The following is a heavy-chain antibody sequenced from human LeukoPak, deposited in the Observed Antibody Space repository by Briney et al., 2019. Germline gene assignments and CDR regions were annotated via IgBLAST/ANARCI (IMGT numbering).Heavy chain of an antibody. Sequence: SETLSLTCTVSGGSISSSSYYWGWIRQPPGKGLEWIGRIYYSGSTYYNPSLKSRVTISVDTSKNQFSLKLSSVTAADTAVYYCARQAGGYSYGYVSPYYFDYWGQGTLVTVSS. V-gene: IGHV4-39*01. CDR3: ARQAGGYSYGYVSPYYFDY. D-gene: IGHD5-18*01. CDR1: GGSISSSSYY. CDR2: IYYSGST. J-gene: IGHJ4*02.